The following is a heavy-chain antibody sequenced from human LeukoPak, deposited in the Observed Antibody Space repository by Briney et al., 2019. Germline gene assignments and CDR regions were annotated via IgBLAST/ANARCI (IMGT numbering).Heavy chain of an antibody. D-gene: IGHD3-9*01. J-gene: IGHJ4*02. CDR3: ARDSGLLRYFDWLPPPSYFDY. Sequence: RASVKVSCKVSGYTFTGYYMHWVRQAPGQGLEWMGWINPNSGGTNYAQKFQGRVTMTRDTSISTAYMELSRLRSDDTAVYYCARDSGLLRYFDWLPPPSYFDYWGQGTLVTVSS. V-gene: IGHV1-2*02. CDR2: INPNSGGT. CDR1: GYTFTGYY.